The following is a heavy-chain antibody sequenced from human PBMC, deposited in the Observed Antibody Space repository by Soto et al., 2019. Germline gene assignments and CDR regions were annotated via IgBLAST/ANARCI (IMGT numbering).Heavy chain of an antibody. Sequence: QVQLQESGPGLVKPSQTLSLTCTVSGGSISSGGYYWSWLRQHPGKGLESIGYTYYSGSTYYNPSLKSRVPISVAPSKHQFSLQLVVVTAVDPAVYYCARDGPYCRGGSCSLWSYGMDVLGQGTTVTVSS. D-gene: IGHD2-15*01. CDR2: TYYSGST. CDR3: ARDGPYCRGGSCSLWSYGMDV. V-gene: IGHV4-31*03. J-gene: IGHJ6*02. CDR1: GGSISSGGYY.